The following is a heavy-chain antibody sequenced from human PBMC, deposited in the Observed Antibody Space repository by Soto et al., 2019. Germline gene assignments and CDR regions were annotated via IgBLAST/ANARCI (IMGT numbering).Heavy chain of an antibody. CDR3: ARYDFWSGWRYYYYGMDV. D-gene: IGHD3-3*01. V-gene: IGHV3-30-3*01. CDR2: LSYDGSNK. J-gene: IGHJ6*02. Sequence: VGSQRLSCAASGFTFSSYAMHWVRQAPGKGLEWVAVLSYDGSNKYYADSVKGRFTISRDNSKNTLYLQMNSLRAEDTAVYYCARYDFWSGWRYYYYGMDVWGQGTTVTVSS. CDR1: GFTFSSYA.